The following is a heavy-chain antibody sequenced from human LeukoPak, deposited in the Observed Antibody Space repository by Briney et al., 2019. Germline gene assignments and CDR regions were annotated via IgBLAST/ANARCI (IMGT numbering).Heavy chain of an antibody. V-gene: IGHV3-53*01. J-gene: IGHJ6*03. D-gene: IGHD2/OR15-2a*01. CDR1: GFTVSSNY. CDR3: AREWGNSYVDV. Sequence: GGSLRLSCAASGFTVSSNYMSWVRQAPGKGLEWVSVICSCGSTYYADSVKGRFTISRDNSKNTLYLQMNSLRAEDTAVYYCAREWGNSYVDVWGKGTTVTVSS. CDR2: ICSCGST.